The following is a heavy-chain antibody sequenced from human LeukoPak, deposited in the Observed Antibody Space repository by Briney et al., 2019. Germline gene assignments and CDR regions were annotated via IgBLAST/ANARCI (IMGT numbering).Heavy chain of an antibody. D-gene: IGHD6-13*01. CDR3: ARGVYIAAAQYGY. V-gene: IGHV4-59*01. J-gene: IGHJ4*02. CDR1: GASISNEF. Sequence: SKTLSLTCTASGASISNEFWSWIRQPPGKGLEWIGYIYYSGTTNYNPSLKSRVTISVDTSKNQFSLKLSSVTAADTAVYYCARGVYIAAAQYGYWGQGTLVTVSS. CDR2: IYYSGTT.